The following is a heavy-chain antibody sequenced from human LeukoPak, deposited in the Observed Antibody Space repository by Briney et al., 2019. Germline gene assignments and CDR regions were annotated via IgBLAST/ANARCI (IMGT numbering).Heavy chain of an antibody. V-gene: IGHV3-21*01. CDR2: ISSSSSYI. CDR1: GFTFSSYS. D-gene: IGHD4-23*01. Sequence: PGGSLRLSCAASGFTFSSYSMNWVRQAPGKGLEWVSSISSSSSYIYYADSVKGRFTISRDNAKNSLYLQMNSLRAEDTAVYYCATGTEETTVVTPCYWGQGTLVTVSS. J-gene: IGHJ4*02. CDR3: ATGTEETTVVTPCY.